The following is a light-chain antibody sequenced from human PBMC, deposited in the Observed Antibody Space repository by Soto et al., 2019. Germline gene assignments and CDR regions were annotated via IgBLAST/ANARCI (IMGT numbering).Light chain of an antibody. CDR1: QSISRY. J-gene: IGKJ1*01. CDR2: GAN. CDR3: QQNYGTPGT. V-gene: IGKV1-39*01. Sequence: DIQLTQSPSSLSASVGDRITITCRSSQSISRYLNWYQQRPGTAPKVLIFGANSLQSGVPSRFSGSGSGTEFTLTISSLQPEDFATYYCQQNYGTPGTFGQGTMVDVK.